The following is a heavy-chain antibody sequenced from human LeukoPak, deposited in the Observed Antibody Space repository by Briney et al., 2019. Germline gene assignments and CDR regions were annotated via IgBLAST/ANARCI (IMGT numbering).Heavy chain of an antibody. Sequence: GGSLGLSCAASGFTFRSYWMGWVRQAPGKGLEWLANIKEDGSETYYLDSVKGRFIISRDNAENSLYLQMSSLRAEDTAVYYCAGDATRGGDFDSWGQGTLVTVSS. J-gene: IGHJ4*02. V-gene: IGHV3-7*01. D-gene: IGHD2-15*01. CDR3: AGDATRGGDFDS. CDR1: GFTFRSYW. CDR2: IKEDGSET.